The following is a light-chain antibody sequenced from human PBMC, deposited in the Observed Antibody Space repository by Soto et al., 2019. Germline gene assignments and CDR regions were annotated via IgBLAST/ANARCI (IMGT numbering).Light chain of an antibody. CDR2: DVT. Sequence: QSVLTQPASVSGSPGQSITISCTGTSSDVVCYNFFSWYQNHPGNASKLIIFDVTNRPLGVSYSFSGSKSGNTASLTISGLQPEDEADYYCSSYTTSNTRQIVFGTGTKVTVL. J-gene: IGLJ1*01. CDR1: SSDVVCYNF. V-gene: IGLV2-14*03. CDR3: SSYTTSNTRQIV.